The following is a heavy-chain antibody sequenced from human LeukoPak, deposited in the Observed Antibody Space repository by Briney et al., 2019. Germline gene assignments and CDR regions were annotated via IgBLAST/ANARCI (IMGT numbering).Heavy chain of an antibody. CDR3: ARAQGIAAAYPPWFDP. D-gene: IGHD6-13*01. CDR2: IYSGGST. CDR1: GFTVSSNY. Sequence: GGSLRLSCAASGFTVSSNYMSWVRQAPGKGLEWVSVIYSGGSTYYADSVKGRFTISRDNSKNTLYLQMNSLRAEDTAVYYCARAQGIAAAYPPWFDPWGQGTLVTVSS. J-gene: IGHJ5*02. V-gene: IGHV3-53*01.